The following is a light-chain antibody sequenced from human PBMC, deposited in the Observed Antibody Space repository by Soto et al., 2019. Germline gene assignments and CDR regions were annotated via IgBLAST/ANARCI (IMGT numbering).Light chain of an antibody. CDR3: QSYDSSPHVV. CDR1: GSNIGAGYD. CDR2: GNS. V-gene: IGLV1-40*01. J-gene: IGLJ2*01. Sequence: QAVVTQPPSVSGAQGQRVTISCTGSGSNIGAGYDVHWYQQLPGTAPKLLIYGNSNRPSGVPDRFSGSKSGTSASLAITGLQAEDEADYYCQSYDSSPHVVFGGGTKVTVL.